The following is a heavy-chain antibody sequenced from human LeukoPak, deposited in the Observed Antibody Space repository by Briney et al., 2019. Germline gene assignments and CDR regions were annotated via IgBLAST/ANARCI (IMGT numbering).Heavy chain of an antibody. Sequence: GGSLRLSCAASGFTFSSYGMHWVRQAPGKGQEWVAVISYDGSNKYYADSVKGRFTISRDNSKNILYLQMNSLRAEDTAVYYCAKTEKRRPDYWGQGTLVTVSS. CDR3: AKTEKRRPDY. J-gene: IGHJ4*02. CDR1: GFTFSSYG. V-gene: IGHV3-30*18. CDR2: ISYDGSNK.